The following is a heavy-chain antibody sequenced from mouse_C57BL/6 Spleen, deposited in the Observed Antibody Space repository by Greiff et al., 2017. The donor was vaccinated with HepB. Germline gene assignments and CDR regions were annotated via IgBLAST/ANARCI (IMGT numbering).Heavy chain of an antibody. D-gene: IGHD1-1*01. CDR2: ISSGSSTI. Sequence: EVHLVESGGGLVKPGGSLKLSCAASGFTFSDYGMHWVRQAPEKGLEWVAYISSGSSTIYYADTVKGRFTISRDNAKNTLFLKMTSMRSEDTAMYYYATLPEAMDYWGQGTSVTVSS. J-gene: IGHJ4*01. CDR1: GFTFSDYG. V-gene: IGHV5-17*01. CDR3: ATLPEAMDY.